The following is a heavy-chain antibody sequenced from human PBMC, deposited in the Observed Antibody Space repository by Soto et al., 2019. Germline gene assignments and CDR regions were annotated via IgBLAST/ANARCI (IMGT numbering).Heavy chain of an antibody. D-gene: IGHD2-2*01. Sequence: SVKVSCTASGGTFSSYASSWVRQAPGQGLEWMGGIIPIFGTANYAQKFQGRVTITADESTSTAYMELSSLRSEDTAVYYCASPGQLYCSSTSCYADYYYGMDVWGQGTTVTVSS. CDR3: ASPGQLYCSSTSCYADYYYGMDV. CDR2: IIPIFGTA. V-gene: IGHV1-69*13. CDR1: GGTFSSYA. J-gene: IGHJ6*02.